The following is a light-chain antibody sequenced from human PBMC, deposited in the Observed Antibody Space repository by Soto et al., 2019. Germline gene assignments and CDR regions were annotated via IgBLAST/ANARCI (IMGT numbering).Light chain of an antibody. CDR3: QVWHSDDHHYV. CDR1: KIGFKS. V-gene: IGLV3-21*02. Sequence: YELTHPPSVSVAPGQTATITCEGKKIGFKSVNWYQQEPGQAPVLVVYDDTARPSGVPARFSASSSGNTATLTISRVEAGDEAEYYCQVWHSDDHHYVFGTGTKVTVL. J-gene: IGLJ1*01. CDR2: DDT.